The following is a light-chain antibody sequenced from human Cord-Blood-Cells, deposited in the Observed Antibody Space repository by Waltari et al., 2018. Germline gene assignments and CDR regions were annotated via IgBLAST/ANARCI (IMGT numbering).Light chain of an antibody. CDR2: DAS. J-gene: IGKJ3*01. CDR1: QSVSSY. Sequence: EIVLTQSPATLSLSPGERATFSCRASQSVSSYLAWYQQKPGQAPRLLIYDASNRATGITARFSGSGSGTDFTLTISSLEPEDFAVYYCQQRSNWPLFTFGPGTKVDIK. V-gene: IGKV3-11*01. CDR3: QQRSNWPLFT.